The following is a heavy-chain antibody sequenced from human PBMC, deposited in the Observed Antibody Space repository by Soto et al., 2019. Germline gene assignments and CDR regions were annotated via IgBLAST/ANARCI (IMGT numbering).Heavy chain of an antibody. CDR3: AREQSCSGGSCFHGLYYFDY. V-gene: IGHV3-21*01. D-gene: IGHD2-15*01. J-gene: IGHJ4*02. CDR2: ISSSSSYI. CDR1: GFTFSSYS. Sequence: EVQLVESGGGLVKPGGSLRLSCAASGFTFSSYSMNWVRQAPGKGLEWVSSISSSSSYIYYADSVKGRFTISRDNAKNSLYLQMNSLRAEDTAVYYCAREQSCSGGSCFHGLYYFDYWGQGTLVTVSS.